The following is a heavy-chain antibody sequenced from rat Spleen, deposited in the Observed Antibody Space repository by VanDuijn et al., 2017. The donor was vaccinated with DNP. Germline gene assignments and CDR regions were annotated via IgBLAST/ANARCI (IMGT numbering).Heavy chain of an antibody. CDR2: IIYDGSST. D-gene: IGHD3-4*01. J-gene: IGHJ2*01. CDR3: ATNNYFDY. Sequence: EVQLVESGGDLVQPGRSLKLSCEASGLTFSSFWMFWIRQSPKKGLEWVATIIYDGSSTYYRDSVRGRFTISRDYARSTLYLQMNSLRSEDTATYYCATNNYFDYWGQGVMVTVSS. V-gene: IGHV5-29*01. CDR1: GLTFSSFW.